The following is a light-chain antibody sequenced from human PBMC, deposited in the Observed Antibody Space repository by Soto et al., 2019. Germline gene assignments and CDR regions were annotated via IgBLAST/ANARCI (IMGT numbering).Light chain of an antibody. CDR3: QQVESYPST. Sequence: DIQMTQSPSSVSASVGDRVTITCRASQGISTYLNWYQQKPGKAPKLLIYAASSLQSGVPSRFSGSGFGTDFTLTITSLQPEDFATYYCQQVESYPSTFGGGTKVDI. CDR1: QGISTY. V-gene: IGKV1-12*02. CDR2: AAS. J-gene: IGKJ4*01.